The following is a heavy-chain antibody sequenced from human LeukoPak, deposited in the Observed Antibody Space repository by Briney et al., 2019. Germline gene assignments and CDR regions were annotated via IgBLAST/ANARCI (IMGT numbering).Heavy chain of an antibody. Sequence: PSETLSLTCAVSGGSISSSNWWSWVRQPPGKGLEWIGYIYYSGSTNYNPSLKSRVTISVDTSKNQFSLKLSSVTAADTAVYYCARVLRYCSGGNCYSGGLGYMDVWGKGTTVTISS. J-gene: IGHJ6*03. CDR3: ARVLRYCSGGNCYSGGLGYMDV. D-gene: IGHD2-15*01. CDR1: GGSISSSNW. CDR2: IYYSGST. V-gene: IGHV4-4*02.